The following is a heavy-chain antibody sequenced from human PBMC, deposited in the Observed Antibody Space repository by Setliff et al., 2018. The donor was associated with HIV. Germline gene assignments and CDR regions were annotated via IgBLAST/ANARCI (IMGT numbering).Heavy chain of an antibody. J-gene: IGHJ3*02. D-gene: IGHD6-19*01. CDR3: ASGRGEYSSGWFRSALDI. CDR2: ISGHNGNT. CDR1: GSTFTSYG. Sequence: SVKVSCKASGSTFTSYGISWVRQAPGQGLEWMGWISGHNGNTNYAQKFQGRVTMTTDTSTSTAYMQLRSLRSDDTAVYYCASGRGEYSSGWFRSALDIWGQGTMVTVSS. V-gene: IGHV1-18*01.